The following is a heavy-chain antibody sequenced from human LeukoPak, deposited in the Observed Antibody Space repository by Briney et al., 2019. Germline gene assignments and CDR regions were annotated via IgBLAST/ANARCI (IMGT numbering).Heavy chain of an antibody. J-gene: IGHJ4*02. D-gene: IGHD3-10*01. V-gene: IGHV1-69*05. Sequence: SVKVSCKASGGTFSSYAISWVRQAPGQGLEWMGGIIPIFGTANYAQKLQGRVTMTTDTSTSTAYMELRRLRSDDTAVYYCGRDSSRNSRHGGSGRSFDYWGQGTLVTVSS. CDR2: IIPIFGTA. CDR1: GGTFSSYA. CDR3: GRDSSRNSRHGGSGRSFDY.